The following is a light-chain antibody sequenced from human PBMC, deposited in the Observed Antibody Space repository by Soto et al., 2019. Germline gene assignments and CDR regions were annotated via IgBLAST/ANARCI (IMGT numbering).Light chain of an antibody. J-gene: IGKJ5*01. CDR2: GAS. CDR1: QSVSSSY. Sequence: EIVVTQSRGTLSLSPGERATLSCRASQSVSSSYLAWYQQKPGQAPRLLIYGASSRATGIPDRFSGSGSGTDFTLTISRLEPEDFAVYYCQQYGSSSITFGQGTRLEIK. CDR3: QQYGSSSIT. V-gene: IGKV3-20*01.